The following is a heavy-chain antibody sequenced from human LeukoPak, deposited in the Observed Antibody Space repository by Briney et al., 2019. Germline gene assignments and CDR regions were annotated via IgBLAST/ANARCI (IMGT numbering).Heavy chain of an antibody. D-gene: IGHD6-25*01. CDR3: VTAGGFHTFDY. V-gene: IGHV3-7*05. J-gene: IGHJ4*02. CDR1: GFTPSGYW. CDR2: IKEDGSEK. Sequence: GGSLSLSCAASGFTPSGYWLTWVRQAPGTGLEYVANIKEDGSEKHHVNSRNGRVTIYKDNTKKSLYLKMSSLRGDDTAVYYCVTAGGFHTFDYWGQGTLVTVSS.